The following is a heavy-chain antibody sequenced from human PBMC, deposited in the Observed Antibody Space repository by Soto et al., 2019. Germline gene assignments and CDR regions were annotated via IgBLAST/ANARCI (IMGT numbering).Heavy chain of an antibody. Sequence: QITLKESGPTLVKPTQTLTLTCTFSGFSLSTRLVGVGWIRQPPGQALEWLALIYWDDDKRYNPSLKSRLTTTKDNSQHQVVLTMTNMDPVDTATYYCAHRQLYNGAWNQGTFDYWGQGALVTVSS. CDR3: AHRQLYNGAWNQGTFDY. D-gene: IGHD6-19*01. J-gene: IGHJ4*02. CDR2: IYWDDDK. V-gene: IGHV2-5*02. CDR1: GFSLSTRLVG.